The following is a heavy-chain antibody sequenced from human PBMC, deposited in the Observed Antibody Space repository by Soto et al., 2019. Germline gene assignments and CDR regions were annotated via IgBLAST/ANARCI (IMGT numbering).Heavy chain of an antibody. V-gene: IGHV1-8*01. CDR1: GYTFSDFD. Sequence: QAHLEQSGAELKRPGASVKVSCKAAGYTFSDFDINWLRQASGQGPEWMGWMNAKSGDTFFAQRFQGKFNMTWDTSLSTAYMEVCSLTSDDTAIYYCARGNPFNYAGFDVWGQGTTVAVSS. J-gene: IGHJ6*02. CDR2: MNAKSGDT. CDR3: ARGNPFNYAGFDV. D-gene: IGHD3-16*01.